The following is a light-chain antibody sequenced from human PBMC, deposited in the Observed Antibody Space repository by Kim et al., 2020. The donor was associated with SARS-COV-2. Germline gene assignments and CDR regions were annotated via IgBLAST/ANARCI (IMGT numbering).Light chain of an antibody. CDR3: SSYTSSNTLV. CDR1: SSDVGGYNY. Sequence: QSALTQPPSASGSPGQSVTISCTGTSSDVGGYNYVSWYQQHPGKAPKLMIYEVNKRPSGVPDRFSGSKSGNTASLTISGLQVEDEAEYYCSSYTSSNTLVFGGGTQLTVL. V-gene: IGLV2-8*01. J-gene: IGLJ2*01. CDR2: EVN.